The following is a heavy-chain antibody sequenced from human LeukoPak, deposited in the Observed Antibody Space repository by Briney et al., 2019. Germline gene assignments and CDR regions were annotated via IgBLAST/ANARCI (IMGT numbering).Heavy chain of an antibody. V-gene: IGHV1-2*02. J-gene: IGHJ5*02. CDR3: ARAGLIRGVVTSTNNWFDP. CDR2: INPNSGGT. CDR1: GYTFTGYY. D-gene: IGHD3-3*01. Sequence: GASVKVSCKASGYTFTGYYMHWVRQAPGQGLEWMGWINPNSGGTNYAQKFQGRVTMTRDTSISTAYMELSRLRSDDTAVYYCARAGLIRGVVTSTNNWFDPWGQGTLVTVSS.